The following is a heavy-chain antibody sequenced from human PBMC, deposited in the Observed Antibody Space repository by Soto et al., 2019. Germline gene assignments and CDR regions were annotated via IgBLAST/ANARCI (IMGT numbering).Heavy chain of an antibody. CDR2: ISSKNGNT. V-gene: IGHV1-18*01. CDR3: ARDLGYGIAWFDF. J-gene: IGHJ4*02. Sequence: QVQLVQSGAEVKKPGASVKVSCKASGYIVSSYGISWVRQAPGQGLEWMGWISSKNGNTNYAQKFRGRVAMTTDTSTNTSYMELRSLRSDDTAVYYCARDLGYGIAWFDFWGQGTLVTVSS. D-gene: IGHD6-19*01. CDR1: GYIVSSYG.